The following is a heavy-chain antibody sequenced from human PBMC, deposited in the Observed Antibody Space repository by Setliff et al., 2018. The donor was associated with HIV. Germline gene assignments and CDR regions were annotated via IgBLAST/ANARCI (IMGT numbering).Heavy chain of an antibody. J-gene: IGHJ5*02. V-gene: IGHV4-61*01. CDR2: IHYTGST. CDR3: ARHIHGASWYWFDP. Sequence: ETLSLTCSVSGGSVSSVNYYWSWIRQPPGKGLEWIGYIHYTGSTTYNPSLKSRVTISVDTSKNQFSLKLTSVTAADAAVYYCARHIHGASWYWFDPWGQGTLVTVSS. CDR1: GGSVSSVNYY. D-gene: IGHD2-15*01.